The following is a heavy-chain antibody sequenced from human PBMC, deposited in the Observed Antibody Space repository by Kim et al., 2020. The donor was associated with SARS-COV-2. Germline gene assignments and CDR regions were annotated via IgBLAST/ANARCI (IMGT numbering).Heavy chain of an antibody. V-gene: IGHV4-4*02. CDR3: ARIPGGPRGVLYYYGSGSPPYYFDY. J-gene: IGHJ4*02. D-gene: IGHD3-10*01. Sequence: SETLSLTCAVSGGSISSSNWWSWVRQPPGKGLEWIGEIYHSGSTNYNPSLKSRVTISVDKSKNQFSLKLSSVTAADTAVYYCARIPGGPRGVLYYYGSGSPPYYFDYWGQGTLVTVSS. CDR1: GGSISSSNW. CDR2: IYHSGST.